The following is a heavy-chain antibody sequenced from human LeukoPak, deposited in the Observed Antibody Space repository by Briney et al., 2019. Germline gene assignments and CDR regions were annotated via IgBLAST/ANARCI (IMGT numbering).Heavy chain of an antibody. CDR3: ARYWYDYDSRGHYSDWFDP. CDR1: GGSLSSGSYY. Sequence: PSETLSLTCTVSGGSLSSGSYYWSCIRQPAGKGLEWIGRIYTSGSTNYNPSLKSRVTISVDTSKNQISLKLSSVTAADTAVYYCARYWYDYDSRGHYSDWFDPWGQGTLVTVSS. CDR2: IYTSGST. V-gene: IGHV4-61*02. J-gene: IGHJ5*02. D-gene: IGHD3-22*01.